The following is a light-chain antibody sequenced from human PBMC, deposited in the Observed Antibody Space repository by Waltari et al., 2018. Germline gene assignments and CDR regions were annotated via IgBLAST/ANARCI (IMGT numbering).Light chain of an antibody. CDR2: DAS. Sequence: DIKVTQSPSSLSASVGDRVTITCQASQDISNYLNWYQQKPGKAPTLLIYDASNLETGVPSRFSGSGSGTDFTLTITNLQPEDIATYYCEQYDHLPAFGGGT. J-gene: IGKJ4*01. V-gene: IGKV1-33*01. CDR3: EQYDHLPA. CDR1: QDISNY.